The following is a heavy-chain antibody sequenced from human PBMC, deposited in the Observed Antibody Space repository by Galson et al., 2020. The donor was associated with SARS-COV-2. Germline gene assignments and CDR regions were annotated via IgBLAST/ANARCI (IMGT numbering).Heavy chain of an antibody. CDR2: IYYSGST. CDR3: AILTGYYYGMDV. V-gene: IGHV4-39*01. Sequence: SETLSLTCTVSGGSISSSSYYWGWIRQPPGKGLEWIGSIYYSGSTYYNPSPKSRVTISVDTSKNQFSLKLSSVTAADTAVYYCAILTGYYYGMDVWGQGTTVTVSS. CDR1: GGSISSSSYY. J-gene: IGHJ6*02.